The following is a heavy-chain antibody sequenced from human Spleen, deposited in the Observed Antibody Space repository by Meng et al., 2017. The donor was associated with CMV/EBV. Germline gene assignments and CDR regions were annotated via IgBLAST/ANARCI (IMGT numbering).Heavy chain of an antibody. CDR1: GGSFSGYY. V-gene: IGHV4-34*01. D-gene: IGHD6-19*01. J-gene: IGHJ4*02. CDR3: ARDRLGSSGTFDY. CDR2: INHSGST. Sequence: QGHIKQWGAGLLKPSETLSLTCAVYGGSFSGYYLSWIRHPPGKGLEWIGEINHSGSTNYNPSLKSRVTISVDTSKNQFSLKLSSVTAADTAVYYCARDRLGSSGTFDYWGQGTLVTVSS.